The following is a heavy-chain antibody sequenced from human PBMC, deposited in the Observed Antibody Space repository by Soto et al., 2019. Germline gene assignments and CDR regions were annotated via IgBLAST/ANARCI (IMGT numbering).Heavy chain of an antibody. Sequence: EAQLVESGGGLVRPGRSLRLSCVGSGFAIDDYQLQWVRQAPGKGLEWVSSITWNGGGVAYADSVQGRFTISRDNDKNSLYLQMNSLRAEDTAVYYCAKDGLYGPGTAQRFYYKDGWGKGTTVTVS. V-gene: IGHV3-9*01. J-gene: IGHJ6*03. CDR2: ITWNGGGV. CDR1: GFAIDDYQ. CDR3: AKDGLYGPGTAQRFYYKDG. D-gene: IGHD4-17*01.